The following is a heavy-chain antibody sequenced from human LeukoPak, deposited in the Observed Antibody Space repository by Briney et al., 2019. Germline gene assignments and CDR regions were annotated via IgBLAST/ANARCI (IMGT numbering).Heavy chain of an antibody. J-gene: IGHJ4*02. CDR1: GYSFTSYW. V-gene: IGHV5-51*01. D-gene: IGHD5-18*01. Sequence: GESLKISCKGSGYSFTSYWIGWVRQMPGKGLEWMGIIYPGDSDTRYSPSFQGQVTISADKSISTAYLQWSSLKASDTAMYYCARTVDTAMVSNPYYFDYWGQGTLITASS. CDR2: IYPGDSDT. CDR3: ARTVDTAMVSNPYYFDY.